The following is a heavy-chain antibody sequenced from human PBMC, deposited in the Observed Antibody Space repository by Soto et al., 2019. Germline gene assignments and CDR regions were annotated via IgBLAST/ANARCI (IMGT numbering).Heavy chain of an antibody. J-gene: IGHJ4*02. CDR3: ATHSSYWYWDY. V-gene: IGHV5-51*03. CDR1: GYTFTNYW. D-gene: IGHD6-13*01. CDR2: IYPGNSET. Sequence: EVQLVQSGEEVKKTGESLRISCQGSGYTFTNYWIGWVRQMPGKGLEWMGIIYPGNSETRYSPSFRGQVTISVDKSINTAFLQWSSLKASDTAMYYCATHSSYWYWDYWGQGTLVTVSS.